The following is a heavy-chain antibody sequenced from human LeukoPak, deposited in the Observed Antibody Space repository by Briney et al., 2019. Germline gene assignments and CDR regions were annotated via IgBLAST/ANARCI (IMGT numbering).Heavy chain of an antibody. Sequence: ASVKVSSKASGYTVASYSISWVRQAPGHGLEWMGWISAYNGNTNYAQKLKGRVTMTTDTSTNTAYMELRSLRSDDTAVYYCARGDCSGGSCFLPEYLRHWGQGTLVTVSS. CDR2: ISAYNGNT. D-gene: IGHD2-15*01. J-gene: IGHJ1*01. CDR3: ARGDCSGGSCFLPEYLRH. CDR1: GYTVASYS. V-gene: IGHV1-18*01.